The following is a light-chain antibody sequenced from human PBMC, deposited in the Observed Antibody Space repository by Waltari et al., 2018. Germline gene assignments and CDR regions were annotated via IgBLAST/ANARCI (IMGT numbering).Light chain of an antibody. Sequence: DIVMTQSPDSLTVSLGERATINCKSSQSVLFSPNNKNYLAWYQQKPGQPPKLLIYWASTRESGVPDRFSGSGSGTDVTLTISSLQAEDVAVYYCQQYYDTLYTFGQGTKLEIK. CDR2: WAS. V-gene: IGKV4-1*01. CDR1: QSVLFSPNNKNY. CDR3: QQYYDTLYT. J-gene: IGKJ2*01.